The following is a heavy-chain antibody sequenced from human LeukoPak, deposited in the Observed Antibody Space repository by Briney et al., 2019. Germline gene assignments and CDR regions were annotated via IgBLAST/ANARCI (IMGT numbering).Heavy chain of an antibody. Sequence: ASVKVSCKASGYTFTSYAITWVRQAPGQGLEWMGWINAYNGVTNYAQKVQGRVTMTTDTSTSTAYMELRSLRSDDTAVYYCARDLGVVVAADYFDYWGQGTLVTVSS. CDR1: GYTFTSYA. V-gene: IGHV1-18*01. CDR3: ARDLGVVVAADYFDY. D-gene: IGHD2-15*01. CDR2: INAYNGVT. J-gene: IGHJ4*02.